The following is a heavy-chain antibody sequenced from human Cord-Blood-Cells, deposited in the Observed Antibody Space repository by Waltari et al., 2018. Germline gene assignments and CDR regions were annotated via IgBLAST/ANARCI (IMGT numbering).Heavy chain of an antibody. Sequence: QVQLQQWGAGLLKPSETLSLTCAVYGGSFSGYYWSWIRQPPGKGLEWIGEINHSGSTNYDPSLKSRVTRSVDTSKNQFSLKLSSVTAADTAVYYCARVIYGSGSYSDWFDPWGQGTLVTVSS. CDR1: GGSFSGYY. CDR3: ARVIYGSGSYSDWFDP. CDR2: INHSGST. D-gene: IGHD3-10*01. J-gene: IGHJ5*02. V-gene: IGHV4-34*01.